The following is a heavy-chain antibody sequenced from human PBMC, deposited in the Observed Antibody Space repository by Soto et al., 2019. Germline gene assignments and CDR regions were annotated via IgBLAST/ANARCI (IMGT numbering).Heavy chain of an antibody. V-gene: IGHV1-8*01. CDR3: VRSGRRSGIDY. Sequence: QVQLVQSGADVKKPGASVKVSCEASGYTFSSYDISWVRQASGQGLEWMGWVNPNSNETDYAQKFQGRVTMTGNTSIRTSYMELRNLRSDDTAVYYCVRSGRRSGIDYWGQGTLVTVSS. CDR2: VNPNSNET. J-gene: IGHJ4*02. D-gene: IGHD5-12*01. CDR1: GYTFSSYD.